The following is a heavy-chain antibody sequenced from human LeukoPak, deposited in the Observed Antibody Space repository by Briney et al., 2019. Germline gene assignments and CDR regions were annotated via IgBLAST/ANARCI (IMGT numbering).Heavy chain of an antibody. V-gene: IGHV1-8*01. D-gene: IGHD7-27*01. CDR2: MKSNNGHT. Sequence: GASVKASCKASGYTFTSFDFNWVRQATGQGLEWMGWMKSNNGHTGYAQKFQGRVTTTRDTSISTAYMELSSLTFEDTAVYYCARGPPNWGMVGYWGQGTLVTVSS. CDR3: ARGPPNWGMVGY. CDR1: GYTFTSFD. J-gene: IGHJ4*02.